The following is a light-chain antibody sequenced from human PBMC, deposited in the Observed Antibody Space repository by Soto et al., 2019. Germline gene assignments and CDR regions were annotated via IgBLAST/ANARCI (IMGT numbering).Light chain of an antibody. V-gene: IGKV1-9*01. CDR1: QGISSY. CDR2: AAS. J-gene: IGKJ1*01. CDR3: QQLLSYPFT. Sequence: DIQLTQSPSFLSASVGDRVTITCRASQGISSYLAWYQQKPGKAPKLLIYAASTLQSGVPLRFSGSGSGTSFTLTSSSLQPEDFATYYCQQLLSYPFTFGQGTKVDIK.